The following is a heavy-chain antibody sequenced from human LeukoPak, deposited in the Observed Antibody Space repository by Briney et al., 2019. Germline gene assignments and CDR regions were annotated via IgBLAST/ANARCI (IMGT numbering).Heavy chain of an antibody. D-gene: IGHD2-21*01. CDR3: ARDYDLDGDSHWFDP. J-gene: IGHJ5*02. CDR2: ISSSSSYI. V-gene: IGHV3-21*01. CDR1: GFTFSSYS. Sequence: PGGSLRLSCAASGFTFSSYSMNWVRQAPGKGLEWVSSISSSSSYIYYADSVKGRFTISRDNAKNSLYLQMNSLRAEDTAVYYCARDYDLDGDSHWFDPWGQGTLVTVSS.